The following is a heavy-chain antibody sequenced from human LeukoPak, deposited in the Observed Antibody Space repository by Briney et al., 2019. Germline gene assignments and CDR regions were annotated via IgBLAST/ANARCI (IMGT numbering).Heavy chain of an antibody. CDR2: ISGSGGST. D-gene: IGHD3-16*01. CDR3: AKAQGGADYVIYFDY. Sequence: GGSLRLSCAASGFTFSNAWMSWVRQAPGKGLEWVSAISGSGGSTYYADSVKGRFTISRDNSKNTLYLQMNSLRAEDTAVYYCAKAQGGADYVIYFDYWGQGTLVTVSS. J-gene: IGHJ4*02. CDR1: GFTFSNAW. V-gene: IGHV3-23*01.